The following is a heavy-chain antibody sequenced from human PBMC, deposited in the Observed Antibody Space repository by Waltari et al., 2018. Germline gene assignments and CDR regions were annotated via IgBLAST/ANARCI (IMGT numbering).Heavy chain of an antibody. D-gene: IGHD3-16*02. CDR2: IYTSGRT. CDR1: GGSISSGSYY. V-gene: IGHV4-61*09. J-gene: IGHJ3*02. Sequence: QVQLQESGPGLVKPSQTLSLTCTVSGGSISSGSYYWSWIRQPAGKGLEWIGYIYTSGRTNYNPSLKSRVTISVDTSKNQFSLKLSSVTAADTAVYYCARMITFGGVIVIGGVGAFDIWGQGTMVTVSS. CDR3: ARMITFGGVIVIGGVGAFDI.